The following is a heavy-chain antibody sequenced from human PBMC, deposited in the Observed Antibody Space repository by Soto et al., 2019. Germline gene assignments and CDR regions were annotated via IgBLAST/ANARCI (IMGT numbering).Heavy chain of an antibody. D-gene: IGHD2-2*01. CDR2: INHSGSI. CDR3: ARVPTRHYYYYDGMDV. CDR1: GGSFSGSY. Sequence: LTCAVYGGSFSGSYWSWIRQPPGKGLEWIGEINHSGSINYNVSLKSRVTISVDTSRNQFSLKLSSVTAADAALYYCARVPTRHYYYYDGMDVWGQGTTVTVSS. J-gene: IGHJ6*02. V-gene: IGHV4-34*01.